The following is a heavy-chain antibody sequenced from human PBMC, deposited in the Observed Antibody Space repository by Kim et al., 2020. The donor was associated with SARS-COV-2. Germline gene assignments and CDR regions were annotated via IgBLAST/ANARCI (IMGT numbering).Heavy chain of an antibody. CDR2: ISWNSGSI. J-gene: IGHJ3*02. CDR3: AKVNDYPDAFDI. CDR1: GFTFDDYA. V-gene: IGHV3-9*01. D-gene: IGHD4-17*01. Sequence: GGSLRLSCAASGFTFDDYAMHWVRQAPGKGLEWVSGISWNSGSIGYADSVKGRFTISRDNAKNSLYLQMNSLRAEDTALYYCAKVNDYPDAFDIWGQGTMVTVSS.